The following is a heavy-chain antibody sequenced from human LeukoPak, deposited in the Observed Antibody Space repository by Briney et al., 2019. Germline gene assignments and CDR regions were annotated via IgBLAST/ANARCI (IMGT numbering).Heavy chain of an antibody. CDR3: AREMATIPGAFDI. J-gene: IGHJ3*02. CDR2: ISAYNGNT. CDR1: GGTFISYA. V-gene: IGHV1-18*01. Sequence: ASVKVSCKASGGTFISYAISWVRQAPGQGLEWMGWISAYNGNTNYAQKLQGRVTMTTDTSTSTAYMELRSLRSDDTAVYYCAREMATIPGAFDIWGQGTMVTVSS. D-gene: IGHD5-24*01.